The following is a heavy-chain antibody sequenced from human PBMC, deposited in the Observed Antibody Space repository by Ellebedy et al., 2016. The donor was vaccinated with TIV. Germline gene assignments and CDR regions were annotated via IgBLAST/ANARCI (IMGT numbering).Heavy chain of an antibody. V-gene: IGHV3-7*03. CDR2: INHAGSEK. D-gene: IGHD3-10*01. Sequence: PGGSLRLSCAASGFSLSSFWMSWVRQAPGKGLESVAKINHAGSEKYYVDSVKGRFTISRDNAKNSLYLQMDSLRAEDTAVYFCARAPRGGTDYWGQGTLVTVSS. CDR3: ARAPRGGTDY. CDR1: GFSLSSFW. J-gene: IGHJ4*02.